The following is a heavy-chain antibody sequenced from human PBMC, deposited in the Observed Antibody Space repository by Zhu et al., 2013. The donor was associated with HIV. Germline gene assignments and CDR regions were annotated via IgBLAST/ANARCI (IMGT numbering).Heavy chain of an antibody. CDR3: ARDRLRITTQYYYYYGMDV. J-gene: IGHJ6*02. D-gene: IGHD4-4*01. V-gene: IGHV1-69*01. CDR1: GGTFSSYA. CDR2: IIPIFGTA. Sequence: QVQLVQSGAEVKKPGSSVKVSCKASGGTFSSYAISWVRQAPGQGLEWMGGIIPIFGTANYAQKFQGRVTITADESTSTAYMELSSLRSEDTAVYYCARDRLRITTQYYYYYGMDVWGQGTTVTVSS.